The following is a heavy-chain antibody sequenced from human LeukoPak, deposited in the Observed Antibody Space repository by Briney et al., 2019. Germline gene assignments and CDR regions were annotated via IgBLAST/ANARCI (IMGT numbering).Heavy chain of an antibody. CDR3: AREDTMVRRNFDY. J-gene: IGHJ4*02. CDR1: GFTFSSYS. Sequence: SGGTLRLSCAASGFTFSSYSMNWVRQAPGKGLEWVSSICSSSSYIYYADSVKGRFTISRDTAKHSLYLQMNSLRAENAAVYYGAREDTMVRRNFDYWGQGTVVTVS. D-gene: IGHD3-10*01. CDR2: ICSSSSYI. V-gene: IGHV3-21*01.